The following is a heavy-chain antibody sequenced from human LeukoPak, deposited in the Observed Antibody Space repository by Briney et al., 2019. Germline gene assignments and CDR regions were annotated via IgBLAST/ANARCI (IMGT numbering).Heavy chain of an antibody. D-gene: IGHD5-24*01. CDR1: GGSISSSSYY. CDR3: ARDGEMATIENYFES. CDR2: IYYSGST. V-gene: IGHV4-39*07. Sequence: PSETLSLTCTVSGGSISSSSYYWGWIRQPPGKGLEWIGSIYYSGSTYYNPSLKSRVTISVDTSKNQFSLKLSSVTAADTAVYYCARDGEMATIENYFESWGQGTLVTVSS. J-gene: IGHJ4*02.